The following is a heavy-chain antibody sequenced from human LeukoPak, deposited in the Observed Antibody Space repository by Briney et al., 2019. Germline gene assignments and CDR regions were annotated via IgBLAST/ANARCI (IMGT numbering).Heavy chain of an antibody. V-gene: IGHV3-7*01. D-gene: IGHD6-19*01. CDR3: ARGPPFYSSGRSNLYYFDY. CDR2: IKQDGSEK. CDR1: GFTFSIYW. Sequence: GGSLRLSCAASGFTFSIYWMSWVRQAPGKGLEWVANIKQDGSEKYYVDSVKGRFTISRDNAKNSLYLQMNSLRAEDTAVYYCARGPPFYSSGRSNLYYFDYWGQGTLVTVSS. J-gene: IGHJ4*02.